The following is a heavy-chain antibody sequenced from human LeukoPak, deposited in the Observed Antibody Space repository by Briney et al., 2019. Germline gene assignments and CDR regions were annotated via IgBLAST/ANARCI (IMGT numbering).Heavy chain of an antibody. J-gene: IGHJ5*02. CDR3: ARESGSMRWFDP. D-gene: IGHD6-25*01. V-gene: IGHV4-4*07. CDR2: MSTSGNS. CDR1: GGSISGYY. Sequence: SETLSLTCTVSGGSISGYYWSWIRQPAGKGLEWIGRMSTSGNSNYIPSLVSRVTMSVDTSKNQFSLNLSSVTDADTAVYYCARESGSMRWFDPWGQGTLVTVSS.